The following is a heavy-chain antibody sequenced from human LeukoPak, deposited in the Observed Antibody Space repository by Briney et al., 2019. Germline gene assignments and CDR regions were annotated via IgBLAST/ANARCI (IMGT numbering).Heavy chain of an antibody. J-gene: IGHJ6*02. V-gene: IGHV3-23*01. CDR2: ISGSGTST. Sequence: PGGSLRLSCAASGLTFSTYAMSWVRQAPGKGLEWVSVISGSGTSTYYADSVKGRFTISRDNSKNTLYLQMNSLRADDTAVFYCARAAYCSSTSCYRSYGLDVWGQGTTVTVPS. CDR3: ARAAYCSSTSCYRSYGLDV. CDR1: GLTFSTYA. D-gene: IGHD2-2*01.